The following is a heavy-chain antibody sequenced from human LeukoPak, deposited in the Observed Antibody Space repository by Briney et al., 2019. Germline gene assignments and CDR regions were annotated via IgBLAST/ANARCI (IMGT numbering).Heavy chain of an antibody. CDR1: GFTFSTYG. V-gene: IGHV3-30*02. D-gene: IGHD6-6*01. J-gene: IGHJ4*02. CDR2: IRYDGSNK. CDR3: AKDLSGYSSSSADFDY. Sequence: GRSLRLSCVASGFTFSTYGMSWVRQAPGKGLEWVAFIRYDGSNKYYADSVKGRFTISRDNSKNTLYLQMNSLRAEDTAVYYCAKDLSGYSSSSADFDYWGQGTLVTVSS.